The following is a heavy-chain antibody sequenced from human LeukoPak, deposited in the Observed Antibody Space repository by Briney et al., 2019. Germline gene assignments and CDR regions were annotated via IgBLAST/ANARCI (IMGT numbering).Heavy chain of an antibody. CDR1: GGSISSSSYY. Sequence: SETLSLTCTVSGGSISSSSYYWGWIRQPPRKGRGWIGSIYYSGSTSYNPSRKSRVTISVDTSKNQFSLKLSSVTAADTAVYYCARVGVVIVVVITPYYFDYWGQGTLVTVSS. J-gene: IGHJ4*02. CDR2: IYYSGST. D-gene: IGHD3-22*01. CDR3: ARVGVVIVVVITPYYFDY. V-gene: IGHV4-39*07.